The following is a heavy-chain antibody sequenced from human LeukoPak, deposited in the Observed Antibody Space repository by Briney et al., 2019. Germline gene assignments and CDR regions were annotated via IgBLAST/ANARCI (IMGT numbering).Heavy chain of an antibody. D-gene: IGHD2-15*01. CDR1: GFTFDDYG. CDR2: INWNGGST. J-gene: IGHJ4*02. V-gene: IGHV3-20*04. Sequence: GGSLRLSCAASGFTFDDYGMNWVRQAPGKGLEWVSGINWNGGSTGYADSVKGRFTISRDNSKNTLYLQMNSLRADDTAVYYCAGVAPGNYFDYWGQGTLVSVSS. CDR3: AGVAPGNYFDY.